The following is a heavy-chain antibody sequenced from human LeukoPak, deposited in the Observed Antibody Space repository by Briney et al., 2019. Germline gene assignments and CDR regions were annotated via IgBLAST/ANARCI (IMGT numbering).Heavy chain of an antibody. J-gene: IGHJ6*02. V-gene: IGHV4-34*01. Sequence: SEALSLTCAVYGGSFSGYYWSWIRQPPGKGLEWIGEINHSGSTNYNPSLKSRVTISVDTSKNQFSLKLSSVTAADTAVYYCARATKVVVVAAIAYYYGMDVWGQGTLVTVSS. CDR3: ARATKVVVVAAIAYYYGMDV. CDR2: INHSGST. CDR1: GGSFSGYY. D-gene: IGHD2-15*01.